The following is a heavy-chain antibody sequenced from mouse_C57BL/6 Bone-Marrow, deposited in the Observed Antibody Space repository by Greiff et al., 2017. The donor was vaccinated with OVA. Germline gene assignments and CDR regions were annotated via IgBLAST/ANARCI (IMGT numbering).Heavy chain of an antibody. CDR2: IDPSDSYT. CDR1: GYTFTSYW. CDR3: ARDGAITTVAYFDY. Sequence: QVQLQQSGAELVKPGASVKLSCKASGYTFTSYWMQWVKQRPGQGLEWIGEIDPSDSYTNYNQKFKGKATLTVDTSSSTAYMQLSSLTSEDSAVYYCARDGAITTVAYFDYWGQGTTLTVSS. J-gene: IGHJ2*01. V-gene: IGHV1-50*01. D-gene: IGHD1-1*01.